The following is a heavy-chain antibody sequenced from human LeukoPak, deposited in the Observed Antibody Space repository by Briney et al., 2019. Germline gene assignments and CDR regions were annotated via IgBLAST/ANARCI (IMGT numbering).Heavy chain of an antibody. J-gene: IGHJ3*02. D-gene: IGHD1-7*01. Sequence: SETLSLTCAVSGRSISSGGYSWSWIRQPPGKGLEWIGYIYHSGSTYYNPSLKSRVTISVDRSKNQFSLKLSSVTAADTAVYYCARDRITGTTVGAFDIWGQGTMVTVSS. CDR2: IYHSGST. V-gene: IGHV4-30-2*01. CDR1: GRSISSGGYS. CDR3: ARDRITGTTVGAFDI.